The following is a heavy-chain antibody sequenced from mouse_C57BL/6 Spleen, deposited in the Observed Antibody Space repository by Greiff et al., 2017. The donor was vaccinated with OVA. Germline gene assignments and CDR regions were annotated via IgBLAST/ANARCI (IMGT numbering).Heavy chain of an antibody. V-gene: IGHV5-4*01. Sequence: EVQLVESGGGLVKPGGSLKLSCAASGFTFSSYAMSWVRQTPEKRLEWVATISDGGSYTYYPDNVKGRFTISRDNAKNNLYLQMSHLKSEDTAMYYCARITTVVARYFDVWGTGTTVTVSS. CDR3: ARITTVVARYFDV. D-gene: IGHD1-1*01. J-gene: IGHJ1*03. CDR1: GFTFSSYA. CDR2: ISDGGSYT.